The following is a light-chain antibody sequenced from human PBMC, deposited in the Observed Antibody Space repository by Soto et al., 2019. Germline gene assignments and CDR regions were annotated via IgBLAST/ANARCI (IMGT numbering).Light chain of an antibody. J-gene: IGKJ1*01. CDR2: AAS. CDR1: QGIGTY. CDR3: QQLNTYPRT. V-gene: IGKV1-9*01. Sequence: TQLTQSPSSLSASVGDRVTITCRASQGIGTYLAWYQEKPGKAPKLLVYAASTLQSGVPSRFSGSGSGTDFTLTISSLQPEDFAAYFCQQLNTYPRTFGQGTKVDIK.